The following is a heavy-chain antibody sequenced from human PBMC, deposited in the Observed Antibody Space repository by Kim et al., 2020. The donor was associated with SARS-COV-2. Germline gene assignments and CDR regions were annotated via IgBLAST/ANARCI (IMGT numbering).Heavy chain of an antibody. CDR3: TRTGLRYFDWLLSYYFDY. CDR2: IRSKAYGGTT. J-gene: IGHJ4*02. V-gene: IGHV3-49*04. CDR1: GFTFGDYA. D-gene: IGHD3-9*01. Sequence: GGSLRLSCTASGFTFGDYAMSWVRQAPGKGLEWVGFIRSKAYGGTTEYAASVKGRFTISRDDSKSIAYLQMNSLKTEDTAVYYCTRTGLRYFDWLLSYYFDYWGQGTLVTVSS.